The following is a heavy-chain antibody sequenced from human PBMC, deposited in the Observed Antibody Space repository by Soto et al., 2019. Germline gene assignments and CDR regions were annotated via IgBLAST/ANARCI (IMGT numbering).Heavy chain of an antibody. Sequence: GGSLRLSCAAYGFTFSSHWIDWVRQAPGKGLVWVSRINSDGSSTSYADSVKGRFTISRDNAKNTLYLQMNSLRAEDTAVYYCARYSSGWSPHGMDVWGQGT. CDR1: GFTFSSHW. V-gene: IGHV3-74*01. CDR2: INSDGSST. CDR3: ARYSSGWSPHGMDV. J-gene: IGHJ6*02. D-gene: IGHD6-19*01.